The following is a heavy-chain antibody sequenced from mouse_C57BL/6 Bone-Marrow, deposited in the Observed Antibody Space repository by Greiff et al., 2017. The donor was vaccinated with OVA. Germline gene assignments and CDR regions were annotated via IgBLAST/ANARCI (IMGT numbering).Heavy chain of an antibody. J-gene: IGHJ1*03. CDR2: INPSSGYT. CDR1: GYTFTSYW. CDR3: ASREIYYYGNFDV. Sequence: VMLVESGAELAKPGASVKLSCKASGYTFTSYWMHWVKQRPGQGLEWIGYINPSSGYTKYNQKFKDKATLTADKSSSTAYMQLSSLTYEDSAVYYCASREIYYYGNFDVWGTGTTVTVSS. D-gene: IGHD1-1*01. V-gene: IGHV1-7*01.